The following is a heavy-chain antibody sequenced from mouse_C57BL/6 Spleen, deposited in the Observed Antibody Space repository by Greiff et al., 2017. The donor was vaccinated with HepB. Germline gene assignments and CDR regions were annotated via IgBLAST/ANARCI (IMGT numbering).Heavy chain of an antibody. V-gene: IGHV1-19*01. CDR2: INPYNGGT. CDR1: GYTFTDYY. Sequence: VQLQQSGPVLVKPGASVKMSCKASGYTFTDYYMNWVKQSHGKSLEWIGVINPYNGGTSYNQKFKGKATLTVDKSSSTAYMELNSLTSEDSAVYYCARREAYGNPLGDYWGQGTTLTVSS. D-gene: IGHD2-1*01. J-gene: IGHJ2*01. CDR3: ARREAYGNPLGDY.